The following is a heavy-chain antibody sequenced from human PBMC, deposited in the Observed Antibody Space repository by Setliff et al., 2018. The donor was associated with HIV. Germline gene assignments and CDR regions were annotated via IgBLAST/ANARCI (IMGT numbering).Heavy chain of an antibody. Sequence: PSETLSLTCAVSGYSISSGYYWNWIRQSPGKGLEWIGYIFDSGTTKYNPSVTSRVTISVDASKNQFFLQLISVTAADTAVYYCARQGGYNSPLMVWGQGKLVTVSS. CDR1: GYSISSGYY. D-gene: IGHD3-10*01. CDR2: IFDSGTT. V-gene: IGHV4-38-2*01. J-gene: IGHJ4*02. CDR3: ARQGGYNSPLMV.